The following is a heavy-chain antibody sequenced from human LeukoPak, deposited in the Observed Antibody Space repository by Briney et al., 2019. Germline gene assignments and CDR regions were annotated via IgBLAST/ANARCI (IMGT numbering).Heavy chain of an antibody. CDR1: GYTFTAYH. CDR3: ARDYCSSTSCLFDY. Sequence: ASVKVSCKASGYTFTAYHMHWVRQAPGQGLEWMGRINPNSGDTNYAQKFQGRVTMTRDTSISTAYMELSRLRSDDAAVYYCARDYCSSTSCLFDYWGQGTLVTVSS. CDR2: INPNSGDT. V-gene: IGHV1-2*06. D-gene: IGHD2-2*01. J-gene: IGHJ4*02.